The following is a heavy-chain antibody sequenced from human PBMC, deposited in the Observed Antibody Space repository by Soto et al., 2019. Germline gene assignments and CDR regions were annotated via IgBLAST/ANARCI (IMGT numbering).Heavy chain of an antibody. D-gene: IGHD6-13*01. J-gene: IGHJ2*01. Sequence: QVQLQESGPGLVKPSETLSLTCTVSVSGGSVSTGVHYWSWIRQPPGKGLEWIGYIYYSGSTNYIPSLKSRATISVYTSKTQFSLKLTSVTAADTAVYYCARGYSTSWYWFDRWGRGTLVTVSS. CDR1: GGSVSTGVHY. V-gene: IGHV4-61*08. CDR3: ARGYSTSWYWFDR. CDR2: IYYSGST.